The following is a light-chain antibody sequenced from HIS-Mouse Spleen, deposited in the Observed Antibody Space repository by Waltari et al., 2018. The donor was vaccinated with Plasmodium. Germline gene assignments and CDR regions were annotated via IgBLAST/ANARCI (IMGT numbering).Light chain of an antibody. J-gene: IGKJ1*01. Sequence: DIQMTQSPSTLSASVGDRVTITCRASQSISSRLAWYQQKPGKAPKLLIYKASSLERGVPSRFSGSGSGTEFTLTISSLQPDDFATYYCQQYNSYSWTFGQGTKVEIK. CDR2: KAS. CDR1: QSISSR. V-gene: IGKV1-5*03. CDR3: QQYNSYSWT.